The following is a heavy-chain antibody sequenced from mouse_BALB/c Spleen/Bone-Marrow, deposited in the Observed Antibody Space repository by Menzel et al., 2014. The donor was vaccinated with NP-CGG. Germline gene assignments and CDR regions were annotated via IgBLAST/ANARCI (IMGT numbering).Heavy chain of an antibody. D-gene: IGHD2-14*01. J-gene: IGHJ3*01. CDR2: IDPANGNT. CDR3: AAYYRYLAWFAY. Sequence: VQLQQSGAELVKPGASVKLSCTASGFNIKDIYMHWVKQRPEQGLEWIGRIDPANGNTKYDPKFQGKATITADTSSNTAYLQLSSLTSEDTAVYYCAAYYRYLAWFAYWGQGTLVTVSA. CDR1: GFNIKDIY. V-gene: IGHV14-3*02.